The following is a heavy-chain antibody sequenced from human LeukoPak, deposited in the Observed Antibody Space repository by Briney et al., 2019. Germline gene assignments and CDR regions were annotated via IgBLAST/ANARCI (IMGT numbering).Heavy chain of an antibody. J-gene: IGHJ4*02. CDR2: INSDGSST. D-gene: IGHD2-21*02. CDR1: GFTFSSYW. CDR3: ARERGSRLRSRPLLDY. V-gene: IGHV3-74*01. Sequence: GGSLRLSCAVSGFTFSSYWMHWVRQAPGKGLVWVSRINSDGSSTSYANSVKGRFTISRDNAKNTLYLQMNSLRAEDTAVYYCARERGSRLRSRPLLDYWGQGTLVTVSS.